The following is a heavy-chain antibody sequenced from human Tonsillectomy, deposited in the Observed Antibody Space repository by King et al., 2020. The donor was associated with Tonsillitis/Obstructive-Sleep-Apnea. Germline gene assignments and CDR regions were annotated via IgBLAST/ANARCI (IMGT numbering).Heavy chain of an antibody. D-gene: IGHD1-1*01. V-gene: IGHV3-33*01. CDR1: GFTFSSYG. CDR3: ARDMRYVGAQVQH. J-gene: IGHJ1*01. CDR2: IWYDGSNK. Sequence: QLVQSGGGVVQPGRSLRLSCAASGFTFSSYGMHWVRQAPGKGLEWVAVIWYDGSNKYYADSVKGRFTISRDNSKNTLYLQMNSLRAEDTAVYYCARDMRYVGAQVQHWAQGPLVTVSS.